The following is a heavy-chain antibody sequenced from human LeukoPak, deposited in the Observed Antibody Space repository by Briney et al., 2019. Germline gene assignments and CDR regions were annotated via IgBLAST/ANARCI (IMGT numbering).Heavy chain of an antibody. D-gene: IGHD3-16*01. CDR1: GFTFTDHP. CDR2: IGGDGIA. Sequence: GGSLRLSYVASGFTFTDHPMNWVRQAPGKGLEWISYIGGDGIAFYADSVKGRFTASKDDARKSMYLQMNSLRVEDTAVYYCAKDRANWAIDDWGQGTQVTVSS. V-gene: IGHV3-69-1*01. J-gene: IGHJ4*02. CDR3: AKDRANWAIDD.